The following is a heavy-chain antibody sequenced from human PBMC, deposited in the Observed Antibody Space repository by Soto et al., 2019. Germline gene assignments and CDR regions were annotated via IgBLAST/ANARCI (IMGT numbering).Heavy chain of an antibody. CDR2: IIPMLDIT. Sequence: ASVKVSCKASGGTFSTYTIIWVRQAPGQGLEWMGRIIPMLDITNTAQSFQGRVTITADKSTSTAYLELSALRSDDTAIYFCTLGSWSAETFDIWGRGTMVTVSS. CDR3: TLGSWSAETFDI. D-gene: IGHD6-13*01. J-gene: IGHJ3*02. CDR1: GGTFSTYT. V-gene: IGHV1-69*02.